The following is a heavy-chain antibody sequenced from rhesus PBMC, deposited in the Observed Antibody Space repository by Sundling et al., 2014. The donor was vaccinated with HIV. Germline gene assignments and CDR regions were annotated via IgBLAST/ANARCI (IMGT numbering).Heavy chain of an antibody. CDR1: GFTFSSYG. D-gene: IGHD1-1-1*01. Sequence: EVQLVESGGGLVQPGGSLRLSCAASGFTFSSYGMYWVRQAPGKGLEWISAISSGGGNTYYADSVKGRFTISRDNSKNTLSLQMNSLRLEDTAVYYCAKEGAEYSLEYLEVWGQGALVTVSS. CDR2: ISSGGGNT. J-gene: IGHJ1*01. CDR3: AKEGAEYSLEYLEV. V-gene: IGHV3S42*01.